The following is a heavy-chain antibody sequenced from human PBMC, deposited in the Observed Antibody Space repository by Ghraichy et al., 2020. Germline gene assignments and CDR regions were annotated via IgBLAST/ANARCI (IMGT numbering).Heavy chain of an antibody. CDR1: GGSFSGYY. J-gene: IGHJ4*02. D-gene: IGHD3-3*01. CDR2: INHSGTT. V-gene: IGHV4-34*01. Sequence: SETLSLTCAVYGGSFSGYYWSWIRQPPGKGLEWIGEINHSGTTDYNPSLKSRVTISVDTSKNQSSLKLSSVTAADSAVYYCATMRVITIFGVVIEHWGQGTLVTVSS. CDR3: ATMRVITIFGVVIEH.